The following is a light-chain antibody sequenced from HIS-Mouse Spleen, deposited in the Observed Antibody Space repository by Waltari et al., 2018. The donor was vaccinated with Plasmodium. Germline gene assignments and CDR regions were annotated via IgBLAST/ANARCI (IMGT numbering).Light chain of an antibody. CDR3: QQYNNWSFT. V-gene: IGKV3-15*01. CDR2: GAS. Sequence: EIVMTQSPATLSVSPGERATLSCRASQSVSSNFAWYQQKPGQAPRLLIYGASTRATGIPARFSGSGSGTECTLTISSLQSEDFAVYYCQQYNNWSFTFGPGTKVDIK. J-gene: IGKJ3*01. CDR1: QSVSSN.